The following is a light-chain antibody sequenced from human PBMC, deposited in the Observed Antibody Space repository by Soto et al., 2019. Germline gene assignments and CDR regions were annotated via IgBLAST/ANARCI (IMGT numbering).Light chain of an antibody. CDR3: QAWDSSTLYV. V-gene: IGLV3-1*01. Sequence: SYELTQPPSVSVSPGQTASITCSGDKLGDRYAAWYQQKPGQSPVLVIYQDNKRPSGIPERISGSNSGNSATLTISGTQSMDEADYYCQAWDSSTLYVFRTGTKLTVL. CDR2: QDN. J-gene: IGLJ1*01. CDR1: KLGDRY.